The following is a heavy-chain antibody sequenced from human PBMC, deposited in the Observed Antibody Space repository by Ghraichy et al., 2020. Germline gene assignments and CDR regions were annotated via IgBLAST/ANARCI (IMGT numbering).Heavy chain of an antibody. CDR1: GGSISSSSYY. CDR2: IYYSGST. J-gene: IGHJ4*02. D-gene: IGHD6-6*01. V-gene: IGHV4-39*01. CDR3: ARGRLVGIFDY. Sequence: SETLSLTCTVSGGSISSSSYYWGWIRQPPGKGLEWIGSIYYSGSTYYNPSLKSRVTISVDTSKNQFSLKLSSVTAADTAVYYCARGRLVGIFDYWGQGTLVTVSS.